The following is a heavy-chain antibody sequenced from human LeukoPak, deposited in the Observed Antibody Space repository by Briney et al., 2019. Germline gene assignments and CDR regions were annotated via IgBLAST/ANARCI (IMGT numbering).Heavy chain of an antibody. J-gene: IGHJ4*02. CDR1: GYTFTGHY. CDR2: INPNSGGT. Sequence: ASVKVSCKASGYTFTGHYMHWVRQAPGQGLEWMGRINPNSGGTNYAQKFQGRVTMTRDTSISTAYMELSRLRSDDTAVYYCARQHYYDSSGSLLLWDYWGQGTLVTVSS. CDR3: ARQHYYDSSGSLLLWDY. V-gene: IGHV1-2*06. D-gene: IGHD3-22*01.